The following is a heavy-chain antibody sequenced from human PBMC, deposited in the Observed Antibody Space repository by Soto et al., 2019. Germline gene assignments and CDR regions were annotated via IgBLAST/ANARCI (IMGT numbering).Heavy chain of an antibody. CDR3: AGHPRDWSFHD. CDR1: GASISSSASY. V-gene: IGHV4-39*02. D-gene: IGHD2-21*02. CDR2: IYHNGVT. J-gene: IGHJ1*01. Sequence: SETLSLTCIVSGASISSSASYWGWIRQHPGKGLEWIATIYHNGVTYNNPSLKSRLSLSVDTTTNHASLNLTSVTAGDTVIYYGAGHPRDWSFHDWGQGTLVTVSS.